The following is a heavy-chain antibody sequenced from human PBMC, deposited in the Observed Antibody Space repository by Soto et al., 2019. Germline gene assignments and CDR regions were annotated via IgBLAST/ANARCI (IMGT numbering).Heavy chain of an antibody. V-gene: IGHV4-4*02. CDR3: ARDQARQKLYGMDV. CDR2: IYHSGST. J-gene: IGHJ6*02. Sequence: SETLSLTCAVSGGSISSSNWWRWVRQPPGKGLEWIGEIYHSGSTNYNPSLKSRFTISVDKSKNQFSLKLSSVTAADTAVYYCARDQARQKLYGMDVWGQGTTVTVSS. CDR1: GGSISSSNW.